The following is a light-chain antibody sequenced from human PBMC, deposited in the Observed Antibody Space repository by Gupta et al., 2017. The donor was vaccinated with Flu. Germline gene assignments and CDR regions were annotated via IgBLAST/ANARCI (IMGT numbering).Light chain of an antibody. V-gene: IGLV6-57*03. CDR1: SGSIARSY. J-gene: IGLJ3*02. Sequence: FMLSQPPTLSESPGNTVTISCTRSSGSIARSYVQWSRQSPGGAPATVIYEDDRRSSGIPDRFSGSIDSSSNSASLTISGLQTEDEADYYCQSDDGVAVVFGGGTKLTVL. CDR2: EDD. CDR3: QSDDGVAVV.